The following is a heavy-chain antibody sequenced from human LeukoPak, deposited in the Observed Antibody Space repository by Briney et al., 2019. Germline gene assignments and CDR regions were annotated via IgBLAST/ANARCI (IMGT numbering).Heavy chain of an antibody. CDR2: INPNSGGT. D-gene: IGHD6-13*01. J-gene: IGHJ6*03. CDR1: GYTFTGYY. Sequence: ASVKVSCKASGYTFTGYYMHWVRQAPGQGLEWMGWINPNSGGTNCARKFQGRVTMTRDTSINTAYMELSSLRFDDTAVYYCARGATAGRFSLRPTGAYYMDVWGKGTTVTVSS. V-gene: IGHV1-2*02. CDR3: ARGATAGRFSLRPTGAYYMDV.